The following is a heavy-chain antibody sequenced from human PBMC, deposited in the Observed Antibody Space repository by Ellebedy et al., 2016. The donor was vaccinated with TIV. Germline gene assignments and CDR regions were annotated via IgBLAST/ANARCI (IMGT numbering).Heavy chain of an antibody. V-gene: IGHV1-69*13. D-gene: IGHD2-15*01. CDR2: IIPIFGTA. Sequence: SVKVSXKASRGTFSSYAISWVRQAPGQGLEWMGGIIPIFGTANYAQKFQGRVTITADESTSTAYMELSSLRSEDTAVYYCARHIVVVVAATIHYYGMDVWGQGTTVTVSS. CDR3: ARHIVVVVAATIHYYGMDV. CDR1: RGTFSSYA. J-gene: IGHJ6*02.